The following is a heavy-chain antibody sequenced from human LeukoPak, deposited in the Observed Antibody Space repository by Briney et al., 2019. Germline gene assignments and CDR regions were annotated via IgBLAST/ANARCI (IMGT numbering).Heavy chain of an antibody. V-gene: IGHV3-30*18. CDR3: AKPYYN. D-gene: IGHD3-10*01. CDR1: GFTFSSYG. Sequence: GGSLRLSCAASGFTFSSYGMHWVRQAPGKGLEWVAVISYDGSNKYYADSVKGRFTTSRDNSKNTLYLQMNSLRAEDTAVYYCAKPYYNWGQGTLVTVSS. J-gene: IGHJ4*02. CDR2: ISYDGSNK.